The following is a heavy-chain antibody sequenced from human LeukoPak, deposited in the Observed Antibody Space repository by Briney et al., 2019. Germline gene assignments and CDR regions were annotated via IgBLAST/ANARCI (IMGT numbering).Heavy chain of an antibody. CDR2: IWYDGSNK. CDR3: ARDGELGQETYYDILTGYYTEYYFDY. V-gene: IGHV3-33*01. J-gene: IGHJ4*02. Sequence: PGGSLRLSCAASGFTFSSYGMHWVRQAPGKGLEWVAVIWYDGSNKYYADSVKGRFTISRDNSKNTLYLQMNSLRAEDTAVYYCARDGELGQETYYDILTGYYTEYYFDYWGQGTLVTVSS. CDR1: GFTFSSYG. D-gene: IGHD3-9*01.